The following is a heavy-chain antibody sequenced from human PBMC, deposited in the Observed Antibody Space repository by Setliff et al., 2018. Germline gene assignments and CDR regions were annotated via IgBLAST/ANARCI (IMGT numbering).Heavy chain of an antibody. Sequence: SVKVSCKASGYTFTAYYIYWVRQAPGQGLEWMGGIIPIFGTANYAQKFQGRVTITTDESASTAYMELSSLRSEDTAVYYCARSRYYYDSSGYYYYFDYWGQGTLVTVSS. CDR3: ARSRYYYDSSGYYYYFDY. CDR1: GYTFTAYY. D-gene: IGHD3-22*01. J-gene: IGHJ4*02. V-gene: IGHV1-69*05. CDR2: IIPIFGTA.